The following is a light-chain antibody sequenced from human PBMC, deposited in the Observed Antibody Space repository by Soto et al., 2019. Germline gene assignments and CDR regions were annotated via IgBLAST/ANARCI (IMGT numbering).Light chain of an antibody. CDR3: QKYESAPHT. J-gene: IGKJ1*01. V-gene: IGKV1-27*01. CDR1: QGILDY. Sequence: DLQMTQSPSSLSASVGDTVTITCRASQGILDYLAWYQQRPGEPPNLLIYAASTLKIGVPSRFRGSGAGTDFALTISSLQPEDAAIYYCQKYESAPHTFGPGTKVEIK. CDR2: AAS.